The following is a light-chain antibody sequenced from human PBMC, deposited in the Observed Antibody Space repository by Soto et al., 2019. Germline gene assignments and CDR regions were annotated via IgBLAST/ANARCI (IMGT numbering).Light chain of an antibody. V-gene: IGLV1-40*01. CDR2: GNI. J-gene: IGLJ1*01. CDR3: KSYDSSLGDFV. CDR1: RSNIGAAYD. Sequence: QSVLTHPPSVTASLGQRVAISCTGIRSNIGAAYDVHSYQHLTITAPKLLINGNINRRSGAPVRFPVSKSDTSTSMAVTQLQAADEADYYGKSYDSSLGDFVFGTGTKGTAL.